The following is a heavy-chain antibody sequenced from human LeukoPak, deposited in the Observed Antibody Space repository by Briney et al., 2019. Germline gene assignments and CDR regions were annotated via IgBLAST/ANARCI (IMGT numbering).Heavy chain of an antibody. D-gene: IGHD3-9*01. Sequence: SETLSLTCTVSGGSISSSSYYWVWVRQPPGKGLKWVGSIYYSGSTYYNPSLKSRVTISVDTSKNQFSLKLSSVTAADTAVYYCALRYFDRDYWGQGTLVTVSS. V-gene: IGHV4-39*01. CDR3: ALRYFDRDY. CDR2: IYYSGST. CDR1: GGSISSSSYY. J-gene: IGHJ4*02.